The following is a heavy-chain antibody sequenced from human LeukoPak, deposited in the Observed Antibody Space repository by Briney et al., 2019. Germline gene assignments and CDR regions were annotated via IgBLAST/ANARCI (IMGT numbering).Heavy chain of an antibody. CDR3: ARDRARRLYYYDSSGYYQRGAFDI. V-gene: IGHV4-34*01. CDR1: GGSFSGYY. J-gene: IGHJ3*02. Sequence: SETLSLTCAVYGGSFSGYYWSWIRQPPGKGLEWIGEINHSGSTNYNPSLKSRVTISVDTSKNQFSLKLSSVTTADTAVYYCARDRARRLYYYDSSGYYQRGAFDIWGQGTMVTVSS. CDR2: INHSGST. D-gene: IGHD3-22*01.